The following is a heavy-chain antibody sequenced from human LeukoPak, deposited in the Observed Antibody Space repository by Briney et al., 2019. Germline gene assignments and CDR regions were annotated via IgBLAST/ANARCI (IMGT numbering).Heavy chain of an antibody. CDR2: ISGSGGRT. CDR1: GFTLRTYA. D-gene: IGHD3-3*01. J-gene: IGHJ4*02. Sequence: GVSLRLSCVASGFTLRTYAMRCARQSPGRGLEWVSSISGSGGRTYYAELVKGRSTISRDNSKNTLYLQMNSLRAEDAAVYYCAKGGQRYDFWRFEYWGQGTLVTVSS. CDR3: AKGGQRYDFWRFEY. V-gene: IGHV3-23*01.